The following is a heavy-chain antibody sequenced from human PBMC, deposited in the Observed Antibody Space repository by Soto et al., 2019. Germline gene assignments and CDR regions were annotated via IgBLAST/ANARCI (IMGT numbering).Heavy chain of an antibody. CDR1: GGSISSYY. CDR3: ARDGMTTGDT. J-gene: IGHJ4*02. CDR2: VFSSVSA. D-gene: IGHD2-21*02. V-gene: IGHV4-4*07. Sequence: SETLSLTCTVSGGSISSYYWSWIRQPAGKGLEWIGRVFSSVSATYNPSLKSRVSISMDTPENRISLKLDSVTAADAGVYFCARDGMTTGDTWGPGTLVTVSS.